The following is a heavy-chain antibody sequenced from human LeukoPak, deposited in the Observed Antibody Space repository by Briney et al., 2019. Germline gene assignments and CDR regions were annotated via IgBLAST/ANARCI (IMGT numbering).Heavy chain of an antibody. CDR3: ARAQDTAMIFHDAFDI. J-gene: IGHJ3*02. CDR1: GYTFTSYA. CDR2: INAGNGNT. V-gene: IGHV1-3*01. D-gene: IGHD5-18*01. Sequence: ASVKVSCKASGYTFTSYAMHWVRQAPGQRLEWMGWINAGNGNTKYSQKFQGRVTITRDTSASTAYMELSSLRSEDTAVYYCARAQDTAMIFHDAFDIWGQGTVVTVSS.